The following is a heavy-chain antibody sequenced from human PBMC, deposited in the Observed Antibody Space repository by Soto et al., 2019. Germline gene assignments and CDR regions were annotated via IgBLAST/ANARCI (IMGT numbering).Heavy chain of an antibody. Sequence: GGSLRLSCAASGFTFGNYDIHWVRQGTGVGLEWVSAIGTAGDTYYGGSVKGRFTMSRDDAKNSCYLQMNSLRAEDTAVYYCARGYCSSTSCSYFYHGMDVWGQGTTVTVSS. D-gene: IGHD2-2*01. V-gene: IGHV3-13*01. CDR1: GFTFGNYD. CDR3: ARGYCSSTSCSYFYHGMDV. J-gene: IGHJ6*02. CDR2: IGTAGDT.